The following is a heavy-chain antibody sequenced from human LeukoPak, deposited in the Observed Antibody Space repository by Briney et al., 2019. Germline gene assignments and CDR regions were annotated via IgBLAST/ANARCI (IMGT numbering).Heavy chain of an antibody. V-gene: IGHV4-59*04. Sequence: SETLSLTCTVSGGSISSYYWSWIRQPPGKGLEWIGYIYYSGSTYCNPSLKSRVTISVDTSKNQFSLKLSSVTAADTAVYYCASYSNFDYWGQGTLVTVSS. CDR2: IYYSGST. D-gene: IGHD4-11*01. J-gene: IGHJ4*02. CDR1: GGSISSYY. CDR3: ASYSNFDY.